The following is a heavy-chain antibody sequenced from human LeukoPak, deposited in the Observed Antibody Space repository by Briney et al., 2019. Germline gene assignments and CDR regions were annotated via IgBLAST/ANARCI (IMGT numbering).Heavy chain of an antibody. Sequence: GGSLRLSCAASGFTFNDYAMHWVRQAPGKGLEWVSGISWNSGSIGYADSVKGRFTISRDNAKNSLYLQMNSLRAEDTALYYCAKGDLVGSGYYHTFDYWGQGTLVTVSS. CDR3: AKGDLVGSGYYHTFDY. V-gene: IGHV3-9*01. J-gene: IGHJ4*02. CDR1: GFTFNDYA. D-gene: IGHD3-22*01. CDR2: ISWNSGSI.